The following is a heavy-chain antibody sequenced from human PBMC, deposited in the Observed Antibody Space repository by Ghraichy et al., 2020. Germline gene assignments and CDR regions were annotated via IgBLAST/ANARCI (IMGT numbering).Heavy chain of an antibody. Sequence: GGSLRLSCVASGFTFDQFAMSWVRQAPGKGLDWVSSVGGGDTHYADSVKGRFTISRDNSKNTVYLQMNSLRAEDTALYYCAKDHTNGTGRYDDFDMWGQGTMVTVAS. CDR1: GFTFDQFA. CDR2: VGGGDT. CDR3: AKDHTNGTGRYDDFDM. V-gene: IGHV3-23*01. J-gene: IGHJ3*02. D-gene: IGHD1-1*01.